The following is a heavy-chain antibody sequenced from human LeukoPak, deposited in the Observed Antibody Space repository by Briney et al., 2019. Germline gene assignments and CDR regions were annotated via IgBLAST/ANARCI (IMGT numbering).Heavy chain of an antibody. D-gene: IGHD4-11*01. CDR2: ISGTCTYI. CDR3: GRELDYSTGFDH. CDR1: RFTFSSSTFVSYT. Sequence: RVPLRLSCATSRFTFSSSTFVSYTMNWVRQAPGNDLKWVSPISGTCTYIDYTDYLNGRFPISRAISNNVLHLQMNSMRADDTAVYYCGRELDYSTGFDHWGQGTLVTVSS. J-gene: IGHJ4*02. V-gene: IGHV3-21*01.